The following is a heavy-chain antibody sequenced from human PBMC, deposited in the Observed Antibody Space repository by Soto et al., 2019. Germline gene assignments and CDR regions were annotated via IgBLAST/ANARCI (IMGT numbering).Heavy chain of an antibody. Sequence: LSLTCTVSGGSISGYYWSWIRQPPGKGLEWIGYIYYSGSSNYNPSLKSRVTIPLDTSKSQFSLKVNSMTAADTAVYYCARYRREAVAGYTLDNWGQGILVTVSS. J-gene: IGHJ4*02. V-gene: IGHV4-59*01. CDR3: ARYRREAVAGYTLDN. D-gene: IGHD6-13*01. CDR1: GGSISGYY. CDR2: IYYSGSS.